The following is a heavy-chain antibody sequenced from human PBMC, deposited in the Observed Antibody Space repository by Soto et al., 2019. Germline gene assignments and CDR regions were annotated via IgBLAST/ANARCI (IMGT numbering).Heavy chain of an antibody. CDR2: ISDSGTT. Sequence: EVQLLDSGGGLVQPGGSLRLSCAASGFTFRTYAMSWVRQAPGKGLGWALTISDSGTTYYAISVKGRFTISRDNYRNTLDLQMNSLRGEDTAVYYCAKGGEGSCSRTSCLYFSDSWGQGTLVTFSS. CDR1: GFTFRTYA. CDR3: AKGGEGSCSRTSCLYFSDS. V-gene: IGHV3-23*01. J-gene: IGHJ5*02. D-gene: IGHD2-2*01.